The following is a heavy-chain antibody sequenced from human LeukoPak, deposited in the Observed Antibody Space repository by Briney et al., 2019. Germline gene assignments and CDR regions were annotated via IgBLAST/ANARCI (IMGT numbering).Heavy chain of an antibody. V-gene: IGHV3-7*03. CDR1: GFMFSSYW. J-gene: IGHJ4*02. CDR3: AREEVRSFDD. CDR2: IKQDGSEK. D-gene: IGHD5-24*01. Sequence: GGSLRLSCAASGFMFSSYWMTWVRQAPGKGLEWVANIKQDGSEKYYMSSVRGRFTISRDNAKNSLYLQMNNVRAEDTAVYYCAREEVRSFDDWGQGTLVTVSS.